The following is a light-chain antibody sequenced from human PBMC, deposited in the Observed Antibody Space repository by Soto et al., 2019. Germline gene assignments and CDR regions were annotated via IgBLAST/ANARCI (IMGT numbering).Light chain of an antibody. CDR2: DAT. CDR3: QQYEKWPIT. J-gene: IGKJ4*01. CDR1: QSVSSN. V-gene: IGKV3-15*01. Sequence: EIVMTQSPDILSVSPGERATLSCRARQSVSSNLAWYQQKPGQSPRLLIHDATTRATGIPARFSGSGSGTEFTLTISSLQSEDIAVYYCQQYEKWPITFGGGTRVEVK.